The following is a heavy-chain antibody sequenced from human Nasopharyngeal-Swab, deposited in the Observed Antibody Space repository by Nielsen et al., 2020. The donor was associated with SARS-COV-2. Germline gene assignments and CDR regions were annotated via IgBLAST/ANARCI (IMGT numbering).Heavy chain of an antibody. D-gene: IGHD3-10*01. CDR2: MYYSGST. J-gene: IGHJ2*01. Sequence: AETLSLTYSVSGDSIISYYWSWIRQPPGKGLEWIGYMYYSGSTSHNPSLKSRVTISVHTSKNQIYMKLTSVPAADTAVYYCARPWGSGDPYWYFDLWGRGTLVTVSS. CDR3: ARPWGSGDPYWYFDL. CDR1: GDSIISYY. V-gene: IGHV4-59*01.